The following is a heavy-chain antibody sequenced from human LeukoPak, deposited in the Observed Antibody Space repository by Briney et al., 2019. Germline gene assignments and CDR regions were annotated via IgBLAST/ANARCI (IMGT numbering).Heavy chain of an antibody. CDR1: GFTFSSYA. D-gene: IGHD5-12*01. CDR3: AKDTTGGYDEYYYYYLDV. V-gene: IGHV3-23*01. J-gene: IGHJ6*03. CDR2: ISGSGGST. Sequence: GGSLRLSCAASGFTFSSYAMSWVRQAPGKGLEWVSAISGSGGSTYYADSVKGRFTFSRDNSKNTLYLQMNSLRAEDTAVYYCAKDTTGGYDEYYYYYLDVWGKGTTVTASS.